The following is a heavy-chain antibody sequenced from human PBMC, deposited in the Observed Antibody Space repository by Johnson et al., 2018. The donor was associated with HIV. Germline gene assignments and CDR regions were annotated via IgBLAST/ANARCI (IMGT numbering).Heavy chain of an antibody. CDR3: ARGSRYTYDNDDVHLLHAFDI. CDR1: GFTFSSYG. J-gene: IGHJ3*02. Sequence: QVQLVESGGGVVQPGRSLRLTCAASGFTFSSYGMHWVRQAPAKGLEWVAVISYDGSEKYFADSVKGRFAISRDSSKNTLYLQMNSLRAEDTAVYYFARGSRYTYDNDDVHLLHAFDIWGQGTMVTVSS. CDR2: ISYDGSEK. V-gene: IGHV3-30*09. D-gene: IGHD3-16*01.